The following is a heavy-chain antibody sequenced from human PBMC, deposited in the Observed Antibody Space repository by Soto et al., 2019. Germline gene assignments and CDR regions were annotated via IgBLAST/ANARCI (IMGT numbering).Heavy chain of an antibody. D-gene: IGHD3-22*01. CDR2: IKSETDGGTP. J-gene: IGHJ4*01. Sequence: SHRVSWGAAGGTFDAAGGNWVRQNQGKGLEWVGRIKSETDGGTPDYAAPVKGRFAISRDDSKNMVYLQMNSLKTEDTGIYYCNTDSYSSIIVVRLDYWGHGTLVTVSS. CDR1: GGTFDAAG. V-gene: IGHV3-15*07. CDR3: NTDSYSSIIVVRLDY.